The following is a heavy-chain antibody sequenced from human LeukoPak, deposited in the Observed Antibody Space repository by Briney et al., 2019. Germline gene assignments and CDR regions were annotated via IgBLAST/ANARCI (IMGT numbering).Heavy chain of an antibody. D-gene: IGHD1-26*01. V-gene: IGHV4-31*03. CDR2: TSYSEGT. Sequence: SETLSLTCTVSGGSVSRGGYYWNWIRQHPGKGLEWIGFTSYSEGTYYNPSLMSRITISVDRSQNQSSLKMRDVTAADTAVYFCATADWESFYFDSWGQGVLVAVSS. CDR3: ATADWESFYFDS. CDR1: GGSVSRGGYY. J-gene: IGHJ4*02.